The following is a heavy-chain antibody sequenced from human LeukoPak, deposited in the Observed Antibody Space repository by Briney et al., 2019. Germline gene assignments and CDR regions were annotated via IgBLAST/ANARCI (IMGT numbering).Heavy chain of an antibody. CDR3: AKVVNSGNYYYFDY. V-gene: IGHV3-23*01. CDR1: GFTLRSYA. D-gene: IGHD1-26*01. Sequence: GGSLRLSCAACGFTLRSYAMSWVRRAGGRGVEWVSAISGNGGDTFYPDSVKGRFTISSDNSKNTLYLQMNNLRAEDTAVYYCAKVVNSGNYYYFDYWGQGTLVTVSS. J-gene: IGHJ4*02. CDR2: ISGNGGDT.